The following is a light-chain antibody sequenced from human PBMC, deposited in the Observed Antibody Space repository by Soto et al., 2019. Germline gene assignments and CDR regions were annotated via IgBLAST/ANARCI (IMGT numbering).Light chain of an antibody. CDR3: CSPAPESTYV. V-gene: IGLV2-23*01. CDR2: KGT. J-gene: IGLJ1*01. Sequence: QSALAQPASVSGSPGQSITISCTGTSSDVGAYNSVSWYQQHPHRAPQVIIYKGTQRPSGVSNRFSGSTSGNAASLTISALQTDDEAEYFCCSPAPESTYVCGTGTKVTV. CDR1: SSDVGAYNS.